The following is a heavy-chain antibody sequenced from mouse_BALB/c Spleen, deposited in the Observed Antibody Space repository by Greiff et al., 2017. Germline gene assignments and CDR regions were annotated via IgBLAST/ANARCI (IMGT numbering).Heavy chain of an antibody. CDR1: GYTFSSYW. Sequence: QVQLQQSGAELMKPGASVKISCKATGYTFSSYWIEWVKQRPGHGLEWIGEILPGSGSTNYNEKFKGKATFTADTSSNTAYMKLSSLTSEDSAVYYCARNYGSSYWFAYWGQGTLVTVSA. CDR2: ILPGSGST. V-gene: IGHV1-9*01. CDR3: ARNYGSSYWFAY. D-gene: IGHD1-1*01. J-gene: IGHJ3*01.